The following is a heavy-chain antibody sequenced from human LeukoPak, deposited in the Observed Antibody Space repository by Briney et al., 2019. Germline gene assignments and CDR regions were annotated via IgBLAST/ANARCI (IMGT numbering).Heavy chain of an antibody. CDR1: GGSVSSGTYY. CDR3: ARMYSNYFDY. V-gene: IGHV4-61*01. D-gene: IGHD4-11*01. CDR2: IYYSGST. Sequence: SETLSLTCTVSGGSVSSGTYYWSWIRQPPGKGLEWIGFIYYSGSTNYNPSLKSRVTISVDTSKNQFSLKLSSVTAADTAAYYSARMYSNYFDYWGQGTLVTVSS. J-gene: IGHJ4*02.